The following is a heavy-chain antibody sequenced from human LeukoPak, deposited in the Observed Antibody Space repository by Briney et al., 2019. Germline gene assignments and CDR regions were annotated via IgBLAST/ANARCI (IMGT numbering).Heavy chain of an antibody. CDR3: ARATVCSCCSCPLSDY. D-gene: IGHD2-15*01. V-gene: IGHV1-2*02. J-gene: IGHJ4*02. Sequence: ASVKVSCKASGYTFTGYYMHWVRQAPGQGLEWMGWINPNSGGTNYAQKFQGRVTMTRDTSISTAYMELSRLRSDDTAVYYCARATVCSCCSCPLSDYWGQGTLVTVSS. CDR1: GYTFTGYY. CDR2: INPNSGGT.